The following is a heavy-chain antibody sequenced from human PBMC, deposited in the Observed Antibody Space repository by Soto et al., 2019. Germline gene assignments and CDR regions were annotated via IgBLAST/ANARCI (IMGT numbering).Heavy chain of an antibody. Sequence: SETLSLTCAVYGGSFSGYYWSWIRQPPGKGLEWIGEINHSGSTNYNPSLKSRVTISVDTSKNQFSLKLSSVTAADTAVYYCARGFWVTIFGVVIPNYYYCGMDVWGQGTTVTVSS. CDR3: ARGFWVTIFGVVIPNYYYCGMDV. V-gene: IGHV4-34*01. D-gene: IGHD3-3*01. CDR1: GGSFSGYY. J-gene: IGHJ6*02. CDR2: INHSGST.